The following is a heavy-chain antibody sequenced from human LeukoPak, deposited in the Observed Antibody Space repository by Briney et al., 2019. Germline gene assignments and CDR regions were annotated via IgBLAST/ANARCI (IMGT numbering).Heavy chain of an antibody. CDR2: INSDASST. V-gene: IGHV3-74*01. J-gene: IGHJ4*02. CDR3: ARGNFYSGSGSSPLDY. CDR1: GFTFSSYW. Sequence: GGSLRLSCAASGFTFSSYWMHWVRQAPGKGLVWVSRINSDASSTNYVDSVKGRFTISRDNAKNTLFLQMNSLRVEDTAVYYCARGNFYSGSGSSPLDYWGQGALVTVSS. D-gene: IGHD3-10*01.